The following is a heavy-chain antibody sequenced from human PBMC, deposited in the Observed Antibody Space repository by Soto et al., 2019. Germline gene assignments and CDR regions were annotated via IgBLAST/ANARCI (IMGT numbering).Heavy chain of an antibody. D-gene: IGHD4-4*01. CDR1: GYTFTGYY. J-gene: IGHJ5*02. CDR2: INPNSGGT. Sequence: QVQLVQSGAEVQKPGASVKVSCKASGYTFTGYYMHWVRQAPGQGLEWMGWINPNSGGTNYAQKCQGWVTMTRDTSISTAYMELSRLRSDDTAVYYCARGHTVGTHKPDNWFDPWGQGTLVTVSS. V-gene: IGHV1-2*04. CDR3: ARGHTVGTHKPDNWFDP.